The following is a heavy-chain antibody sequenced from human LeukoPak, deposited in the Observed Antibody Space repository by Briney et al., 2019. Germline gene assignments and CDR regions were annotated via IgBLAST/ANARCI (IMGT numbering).Heavy chain of an antibody. Sequence: GGSLRLSCVASGFTFSSYWMHWVRQAPGKGLVWVSRIKSDGSRANYADSVKGRFTISGDNAKNTLYLQMNSLRAEDTAVYYCARGGRGGAFDIWGQGTMVTVSS. V-gene: IGHV3-74*01. D-gene: IGHD1-26*01. J-gene: IGHJ3*02. CDR1: GFTFSSYW. CDR3: ARGGRGGAFDI. CDR2: IKSDGSRA.